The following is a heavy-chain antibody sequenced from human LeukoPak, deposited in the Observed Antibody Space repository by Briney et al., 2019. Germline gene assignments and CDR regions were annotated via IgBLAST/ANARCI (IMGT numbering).Heavy chain of an antibody. J-gene: IGHJ6*02. D-gene: IGHD2-2*01. CDR3: ARDGLSPVVPNCSSTSCYDYYYGMDV. CDR2: IYYSGST. V-gene: IGHV4-30-4*01. CDR1: GGSISSGDYY. Sequence: SETLSLTCTVSGGSISSGDYYWSWIRQPPGKGLEWIGYIYYSGSTYYNPPLKSRVTISVDTSKNQFSLKLSSVTAADTAVYYCARDGLSPVVPNCSSTSCYDYYYGMDVWGQGTTVTVSS.